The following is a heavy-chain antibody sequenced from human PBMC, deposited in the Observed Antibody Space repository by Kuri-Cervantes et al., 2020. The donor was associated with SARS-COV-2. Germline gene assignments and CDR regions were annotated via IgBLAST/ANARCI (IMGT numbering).Heavy chain of an antibody. J-gene: IGHJ4*02. CDR1: GYSISSGSY. Sequence: GSLRLSCTVSGYSISSGSYWGWVRQPPGKGLEWIGSIYHSGSTYYNPSLESRVTISVDTSKNQFSLRLRSVTAADTAVYYCARDGGLHEGYSYGYIDYWGQGTLVTVSS. D-gene: IGHD5-18*01. V-gene: IGHV4-38-2*02. CDR3: ARDGGLHEGYSYGYIDY. CDR2: IYHSGST.